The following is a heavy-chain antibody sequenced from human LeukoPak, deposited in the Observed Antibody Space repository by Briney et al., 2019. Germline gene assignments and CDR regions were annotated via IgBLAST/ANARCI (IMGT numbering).Heavy chain of an antibody. CDR2: IVVGSGNT. J-gene: IGHJ3*02. CDR1: GFTFTSSA. V-gene: IGHV1-58*01. Sequence: GGSLRLSCGASGFTFTSSAVQWVRQARGQRLEWIGWIVVGSGNTNYAQKFQERVTITRDMSTSTAYMELSSLRSEDTAVYYCAAEARGGSSGAFDIWGQGTMVTVSS. D-gene: IGHD1-26*01. CDR3: AAEARGGSSGAFDI.